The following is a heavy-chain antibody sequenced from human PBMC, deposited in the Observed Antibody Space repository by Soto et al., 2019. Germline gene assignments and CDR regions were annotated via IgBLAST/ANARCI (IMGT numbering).Heavy chain of an antibody. V-gene: IGHV4-39*01. CDR2: VYCSGST. Sequence: PWETLSLTCTVSGGSISSSSSYWGWIRQPPGKGLEWIATVYCSGSTYYNPSLKSRVTISVDTSTNQFSLWLNSVTAADTAVYYCARHLDYYDSSSYFDFWGQGTLVTVSS. J-gene: IGHJ4*02. CDR1: GGSISSSSSY. D-gene: IGHD3-22*01. CDR3: ARHLDYYDSSSYFDF.